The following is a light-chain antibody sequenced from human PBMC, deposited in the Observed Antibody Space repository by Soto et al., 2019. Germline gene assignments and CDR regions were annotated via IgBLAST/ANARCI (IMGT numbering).Light chain of an antibody. CDR2: DAS. CDR3: QQRRT. V-gene: IGKV3-11*01. Sequence: EIVLTQSPATLSLSPGERATLSCRASQSVRSYLGWYQQKPGQAPRLLIYDASNRATGIPARFSGSGSGTDFTLTISSLEPEDFAVYYCQQRRTFGQGTKVEIK. CDR1: QSVRSY. J-gene: IGKJ1*01.